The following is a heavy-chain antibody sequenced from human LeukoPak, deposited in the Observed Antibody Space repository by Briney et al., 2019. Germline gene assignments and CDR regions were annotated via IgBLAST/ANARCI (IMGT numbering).Heavy chain of an antibody. CDR2: VNPNSGHT. J-gene: IGHJ4*02. CDR1: GYTFTSYD. Sequence: ASVKVSCKASGYTFTSYDVDWVRQATGQGLEWMGWVNPNSGHTGYAQKFQGRVTMTTNTSISTAYMELSSLRSEDTAVYYCARGAPGSYCSGGSCPYFDYWGQGTLVSVSS. V-gene: IGHV1-8*01. D-gene: IGHD2-15*01. CDR3: ARGAPGSYCSGGSCPYFDY.